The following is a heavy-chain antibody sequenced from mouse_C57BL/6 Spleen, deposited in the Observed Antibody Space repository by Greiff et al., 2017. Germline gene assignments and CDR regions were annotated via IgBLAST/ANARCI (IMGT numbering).Heavy chain of an antibody. CDR3: ARQGLYAMDY. V-gene: IGHV5-6*01. CDR2: INSGGSYT. Sequence: EVQVVESGGDLVKPGGSLKLSCAASGFTFSSYGMSWVRQTPDKRLEWVATINSGGSYTYYPDSVKGRFTISRDNAKNTLYLQMSSLKSEDTAMYYCARQGLYAMDYWGQGTSVTVSS. D-gene: IGHD3-3*01. CDR1: GFTFSSYG. J-gene: IGHJ4*01.